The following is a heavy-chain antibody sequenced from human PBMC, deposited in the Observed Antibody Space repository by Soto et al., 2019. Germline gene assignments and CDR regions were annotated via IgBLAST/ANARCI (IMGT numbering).Heavy chain of an antibody. J-gene: IGHJ6*02. Sequence: PGGSLRLSCAASGFTFSSYSMNWVRQAPGKGLEWVSSISSSSSYIYYADSVKGRFTISRDNAKNSLYLQMNSLRAEDTAVYYCASYSTSWAVGYYYGMDVWGQGTTVTVSS. CDR3: ASYSTSWAVGYYYGMDV. V-gene: IGHV3-21*01. D-gene: IGHD2-2*01. CDR1: GFTFSSYS. CDR2: ISSSSSYI.